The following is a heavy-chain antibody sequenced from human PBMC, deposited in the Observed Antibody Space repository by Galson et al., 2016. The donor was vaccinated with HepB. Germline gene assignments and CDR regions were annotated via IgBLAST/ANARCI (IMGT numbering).Heavy chain of an antibody. CDR3: ARSGIQYFWFDP. J-gene: IGHJ5*02. V-gene: IGHV4-39*01. D-gene: IGHD1-26*01. CDR2: IDHSGST. CDR1: GDSISISGFY. Sequence: TLSLTCTVSGDSISISGFYWGWIRQPPGKGLEWIGSIDHSGSTYYNPSLQSRVTISIDTSKNQFSLKVNSVTAADTAVYYCARSGIQYFWFDPWGQGTLVTVSS.